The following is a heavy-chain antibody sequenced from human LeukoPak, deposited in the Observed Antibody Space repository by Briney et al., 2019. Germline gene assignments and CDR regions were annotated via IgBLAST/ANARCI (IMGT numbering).Heavy chain of an antibody. Sequence: SETLSLTCAVSGYSISSSNWWGWIRQPPGKGLEWIGYIYYSGSIYYNPSLNSRVTMSLDTSRAQFSLRLSSVTAADTAIYYCASRPADTTWYGVFDYWSQGTLVTVSS. CDR2: IYYSGSI. J-gene: IGHJ4*02. CDR3: ASRPADTTWYGVFDY. V-gene: IGHV4-28*05. CDR1: GYSISSSNW. D-gene: IGHD3-10*01.